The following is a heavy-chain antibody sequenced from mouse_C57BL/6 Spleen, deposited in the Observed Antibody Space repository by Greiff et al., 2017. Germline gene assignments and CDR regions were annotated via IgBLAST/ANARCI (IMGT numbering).Heavy chain of an antibody. CDR2: ISYDGSN. Sequence: EVQLQESGPGLVKPSQSLSLTCSVTGYSITSGYYWNWIRQFPGNKLEWMGYISYDGSNNYNPSLKNRISITRDTSTYQFFLKVKSVTTEDTATYYCARGDYHWYFDGWGIGTTVTVSS. CDR1: GYSITSGYY. D-gene: IGHD2-4*01. V-gene: IGHV3-6*01. CDR3: ARGDYHWYFDG. J-gene: IGHJ1*03.